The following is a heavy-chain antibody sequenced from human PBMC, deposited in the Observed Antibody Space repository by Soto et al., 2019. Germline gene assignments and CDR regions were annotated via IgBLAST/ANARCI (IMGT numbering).Heavy chain of an antibody. CDR2: IYYSGST. V-gene: IGHV4-61*01. Sequence: SETLSLTCTVSGGSVSSGSYYWSWIRQPPGKGLEWIGYIYYSGSTNYNPSLKSRVTISVDTSKNQFSLKLSSVTAADTAVYYCARVSPPPDYWGQGTLVTVSS. CDR1: GGSVSSGSYY. J-gene: IGHJ4*02. CDR3: ARVSPPPDY.